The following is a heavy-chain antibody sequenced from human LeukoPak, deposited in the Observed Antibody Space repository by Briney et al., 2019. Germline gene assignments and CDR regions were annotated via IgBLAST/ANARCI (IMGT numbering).Heavy chain of an antibody. V-gene: IGHV3-7*01. CDR2: INEEGSAK. J-gene: IGHJ4*02. CDR1: GFTFSSFW. CDR3: ARAKIDY. Sequence: GGSLRLSCAASGFTFSSFWMTWVRQAPGKGLEWVANINEEGSAKYNVDSVEGRLTISRDNAKNSLYLQMNSLRGEDTAVYYCARAKIDYWGQGALVTVSS.